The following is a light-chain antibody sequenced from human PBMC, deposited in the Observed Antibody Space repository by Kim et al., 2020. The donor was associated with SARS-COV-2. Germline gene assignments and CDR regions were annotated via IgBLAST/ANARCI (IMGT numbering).Light chain of an antibody. CDR2: GAS. Sequence: ATVGDRVTITGRASQVINNYLAWYQQKPGKAPTVLIYGASTLHSGVPSRFSGSGSGTDFTLTISSLQPEDVGTYYCQKYDSAPWTFGHGTKVDIK. CDR1: QVINNY. CDR3: QKYDSAPWT. V-gene: IGKV1-27*01. J-gene: IGKJ1*01.